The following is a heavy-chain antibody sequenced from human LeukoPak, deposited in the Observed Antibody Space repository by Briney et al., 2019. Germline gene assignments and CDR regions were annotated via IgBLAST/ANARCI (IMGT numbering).Heavy chain of an antibody. CDR3: ARVPHVGYYDSSGYSRSLPFDY. CDR2: IYHSGTT. J-gene: IGHJ4*02. D-gene: IGHD3-22*01. Sequence: SETLSLTCAVSGYSITSSSWWGWIRQPPGKGLEWIGYIYHSGTTYYNPSLQSRVTMSVDTSKNQFSLKLSSVTAVDTAVYYCARVPHVGYYDSSGYSRSLPFDYWGQGTLVTVSS. V-gene: IGHV4-28*03. CDR1: GYSITSSSW.